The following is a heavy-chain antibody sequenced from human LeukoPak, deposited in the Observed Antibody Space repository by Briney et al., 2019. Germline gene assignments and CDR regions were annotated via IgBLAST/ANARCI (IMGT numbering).Heavy chain of an antibody. CDR3: ARLTVMFFSRQLVAFDI. J-gene: IGHJ3*02. CDR2: IYYSGST. CDR1: VGSISSSSYY. V-gene: IGHV4-39*01. Sequence: PSETLSLPCSVSVGSISSSSYYGGWSRQPPGKGLEWIGRIYYSGSTYYNQSLKSRVTISVDASKNQVSVKLSSVTAAETAVYYCARLTVMFFSRQLVAFDIWGQGTMVTVSS. D-gene: IGHD6-13*01.